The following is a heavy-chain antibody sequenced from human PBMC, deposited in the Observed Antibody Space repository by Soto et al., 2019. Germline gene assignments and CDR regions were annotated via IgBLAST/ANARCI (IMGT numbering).Heavy chain of an antibody. CDR3: ARMPPVIGYLDV. V-gene: IGHV4-34*01. J-gene: IGHJ6*03. D-gene: IGHD2-21*01. Sequence: QVQLQQWGAGLLKPSETLSLTCAVYGGSFSGYYWSWIRQPPGKGLEWIGEINHSGSTNYNPSLKSRVTISIDTAKNQFSLLLCSVTAADTDVYYCARMPPVIGYLDVWGKVTTVTVYS. CDR2: INHSGST. CDR1: GGSFSGYY.